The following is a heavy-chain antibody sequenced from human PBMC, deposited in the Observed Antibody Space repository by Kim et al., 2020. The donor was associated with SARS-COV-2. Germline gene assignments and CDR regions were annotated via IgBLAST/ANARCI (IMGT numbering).Heavy chain of an antibody. J-gene: IGHJ4*02. V-gene: IGHV3-33*01. D-gene: IGHD3-16*01. CDR3: ARDPRGSFDY. Sequence: NKYYADSVKGRFTISRDNSKNTLYLQMDSLRAEDTAVYYCARDPRGSFDYWGQGTLVTVSS. CDR2: NK.